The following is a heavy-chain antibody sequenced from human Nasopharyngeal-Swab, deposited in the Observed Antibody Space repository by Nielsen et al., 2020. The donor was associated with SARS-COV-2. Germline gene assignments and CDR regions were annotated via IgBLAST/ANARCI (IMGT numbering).Heavy chain of an antibody. J-gene: IGHJ6*02. V-gene: IGHV3-21*04. CDR3: AKEGGGGNYLYYYYYGMDV. CDR2: ISSSSSYI. D-gene: IGHD1-26*01. Sequence: VRQAPGKGLEWVSSISSSSSYIYYADSVKGRFTISRDNSQNTLFLQMNSLRAEDTAVYYCAKEGGGGNYLYYYYYGMDVWGQGTTVPSP.